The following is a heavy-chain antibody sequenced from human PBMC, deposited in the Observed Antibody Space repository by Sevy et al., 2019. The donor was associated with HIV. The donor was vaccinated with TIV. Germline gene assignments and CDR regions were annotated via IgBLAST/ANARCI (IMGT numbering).Heavy chain of an antibody. J-gene: IGHJ4*02. CDR1: GFSLDDYA. Sequence: GGSLRLSCAASGFSLDDYAMHWVRQAPGKGLEWVSGISRNSGSIGYADSVKGRFTISRDNAKNSLYLQMNSLRAEDTALYYCAKDPDYSPRYYFDYWGQGPLVTVSS. V-gene: IGHV3-9*01. D-gene: IGHD4-4*01. CDR2: ISRNSGSI. CDR3: AKDPDYSPRYYFDY.